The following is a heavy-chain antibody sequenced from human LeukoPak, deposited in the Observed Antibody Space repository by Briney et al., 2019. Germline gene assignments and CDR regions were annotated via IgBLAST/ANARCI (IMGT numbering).Heavy chain of an antibody. CDR3: ARAGSTVTLDY. CDR1: GGSFSGYY. D-gene: IGHD4-17*01. Sequence: LETLSLTCAVYGGSFSGYYWSWIRQPPGKGLEWIGEINHSGSTNYNPSLKSRVTISVDTSKNQFSLKLSSVTAADTAVYYCARAGSTVTLDYWGQGTLVTVSS. V-gene: IGHV4-34*01. J-gene: IGHJ4*02. CDR2: INHSGST.